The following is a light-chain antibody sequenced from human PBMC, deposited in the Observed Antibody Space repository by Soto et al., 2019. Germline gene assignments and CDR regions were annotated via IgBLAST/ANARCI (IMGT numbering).Light chain of an antibody. CDR1: QSISSW. V-gene: IGKV1-5*03. J-gene: IGKJ1*01. CDR2: KAT. Sequence: DIQMTQSPSTLSASLGDRVTITCRASQSISSWLAWYQQKPGKAPKLLIYKATSLESGVPSRFSVSGSGTEFTLTISSMKTDDFANYYCQQYNGLGTFSKGVKVEIK. CDR3: QQYNGLGT.